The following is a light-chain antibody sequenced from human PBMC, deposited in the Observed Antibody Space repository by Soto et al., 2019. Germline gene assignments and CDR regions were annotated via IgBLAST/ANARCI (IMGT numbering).Light chain of an antibody. Sequence: QSVLTQPPSASGTPGQRVTISCSGSSSNIGSNTVNWYQQLPGTAPKLLIYSNNQRPSGVPDRFSGSKSGTSASLAISGLQSEDEADYYCSSYTSSSLLYVFGTGTKVTVL. V-gene: IGLV1-44*01. CDR1: SSNIGSNT. CDR2: SNN. CDR3: SSYTSSSLLYV. J-gene: IGLJ1*01.